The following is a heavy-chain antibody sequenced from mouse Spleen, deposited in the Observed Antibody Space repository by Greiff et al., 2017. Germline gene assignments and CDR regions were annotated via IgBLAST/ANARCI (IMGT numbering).Heavy chain of an antibody. D-gene: IGHD2-4*01. Sequence: EVKLQESGPELVKPGASVKIPCKASGYTFTDYNMDWVKQSHGKSLEWIGDINPNNGGTIYNQKFKGKATLTVDKSSSTAYMELRSLTSEDTAVYYCARKDYDGGGFAYWGQGTLVTVSA. V-gene: IGHV1-18*01. CDR3: ARKDYDGGGFAY. CDR2: INPNNGGT. CDR1: GYTFTDYN. J-gene: IGHJ3*01.